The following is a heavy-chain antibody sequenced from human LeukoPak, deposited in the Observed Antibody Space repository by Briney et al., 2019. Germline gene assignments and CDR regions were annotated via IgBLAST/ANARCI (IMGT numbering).Heavy chain of an antibody. J-gene: IGHJ4*02. CDR1: GFTFSSYA. V-gene: IGHV3-23*01. CDR3: AKGLERESRLDS. D-gene: IGHD1-1*01. Sequence: PGGSLRLSCAASGFTFSSYAMSWVRQAPGKGLEWVSAISGSGGSAYYADSVKGRFTISRDSSKNTLYLQMNSLRAEDTAVYYCAKGLERESRLDSWGQGTLVTVSS. CDR2: ISGSGGSA.